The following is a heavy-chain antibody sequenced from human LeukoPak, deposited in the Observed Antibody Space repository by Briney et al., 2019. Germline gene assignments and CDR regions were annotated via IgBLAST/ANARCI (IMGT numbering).Heavy chain of an antibody. CDR2: ISYSGTT. Sequence: SETLSLTCTVSGGSISSYYWSWIRQPPGKGLEYIGYISYSGTTSYNPSLKSRVTISVDTSKNQFSLKLSSVTAADTAVYYCARHGVMVRGVISDWFDPWGQGTLVTVSS. V-gene: IGHV4-59*08. CDR3: ARHGVMVRGVISDWFDP. D-gene: IGHD3-10*01. J-gene: IGHJ5*02. CDR1: GGSISSYY.